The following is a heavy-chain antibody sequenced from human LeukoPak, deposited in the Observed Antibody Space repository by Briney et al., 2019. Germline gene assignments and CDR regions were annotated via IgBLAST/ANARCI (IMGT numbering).Heavy chain of an antibody. CDR1: GYTFTSYG. Sequence: ASVKVSCKASGYTFTSYGISWVRQAPGQGLEWMGWISAYNGNTNYAQKPQGRVTMTTDTSTSTAYMELRSLRSDDTAVYYCARDTCSSTSCGVGNWFDPWGQGTLVTVSS. D-gene: IGHD2-2*01. CDR3: ARDTCSSTSCGVGNWFDP. CDR2: ISAYNGNT. V-gene: IGHV1-18*01. J-gene: IGHJ5*02.